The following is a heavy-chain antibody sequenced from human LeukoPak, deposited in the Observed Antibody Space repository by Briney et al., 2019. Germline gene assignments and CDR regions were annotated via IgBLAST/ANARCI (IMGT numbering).Heavy chain of an antibody. V-gene: IGHV1-69*13. CDR3: ASPYRTYYYGSGSFDY. CDR1: GGTFSSYA. J-gene: IGHJ4*02. Sequence: ASVKVSCKASGGTFSSYAISWVRQAPGQGLEWMGGIIPIFGTANYAQKFQGRVTITADESTSTAYMEPSSLRSEDTAVYYCASPYRTYYYGSGSFDYWGQGTLVTVSS. D-gene: IGHD3-10*01. CDR2: IIPIFGTA.